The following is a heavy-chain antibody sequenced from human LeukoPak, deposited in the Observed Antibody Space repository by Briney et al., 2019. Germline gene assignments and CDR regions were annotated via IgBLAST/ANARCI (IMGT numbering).Heavy chain of an antibody. CDR1: GDSISTYY. D-gene: IGHD3-16*01. CDR2: INQNGRA. CDR3: ARGPSHGGSYFHS. J-gene: IGHJ4*02. V-gene: IGHV4-59*01. Sequence: KTSETLSLTCTVSGDSISTYYWSWVRQAPGKGLEWFGYINQNGRANYNPSLRSRATIFLDSSKNQFSLILTFVTTADTAVYYCARGPSHGGSYFHSWGQGILVTISS.